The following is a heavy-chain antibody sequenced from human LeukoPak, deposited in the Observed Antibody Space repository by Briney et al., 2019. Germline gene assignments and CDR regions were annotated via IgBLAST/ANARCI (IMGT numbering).Heavy chain of an antibody. V-gene: IGHV3-53*01. Sequence: GGSLRPSCAASGFTVSSNYMSWVRQAPGKGLEWVSVIYSGGSTYYADSVKGRFTIPRDNSKNTLYLQMNSLRAEDTAVYYCARVLRVVFPPSYYMDVWGKGTTVTVSS. CDR2: IYSGGST. J-gene: IGHJ6*03. CDR1: GFTVSSNY. D-gene: IGHD2-15*01. CDR3: ARVLRVVFPPSYYMDV.